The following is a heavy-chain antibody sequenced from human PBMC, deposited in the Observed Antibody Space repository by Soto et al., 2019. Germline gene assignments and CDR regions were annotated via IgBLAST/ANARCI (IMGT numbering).Heavy chain of an antibody. D-gene: IGHD6-6*01. CDR3: ARAATIAARRAYWYFDL. CDR1: GGSFSGYY. V-gene: IGHV4-34*01. Sequence: QVQLQQWGAGLLKPSETLSLTCAVYGGSFSGYYWSWIRQPPGKGLEWIGKINHSGSTNYNPSIKSRVTISVDTSKNQFSLKLSSVTAADTAVYYCARAATIAARRAYWYFDLWGRGTLVTVSS. J-gene: IGHJ2*01. CDR2: INHSGST.